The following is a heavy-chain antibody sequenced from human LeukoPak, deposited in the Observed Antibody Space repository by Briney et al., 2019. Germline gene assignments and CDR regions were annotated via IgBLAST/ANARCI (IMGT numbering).Heavy chain of an antibody. CDR1: GGSFSGYY. J-gene: IGHJ4*02. Sequence: SETLSLTCAVYGGSFSGYYWSWIRQPPGKGLEWIGEINHSGSTNYNPSLKSRVTISVDMSKNQFSLKLSSVTAADTAVYYCARAGALAGYYWGQGTLVTVSS. CDR2: INHSGST. CDR3: ARAGALAGYY. D-gene: IGHD6-19*01. V-gene: IGHV4-34*01.